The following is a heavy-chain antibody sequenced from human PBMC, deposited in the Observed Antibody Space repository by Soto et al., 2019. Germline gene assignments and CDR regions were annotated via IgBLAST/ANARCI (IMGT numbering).Heavy chain of an antibody. D-gene: IGHD3-3*01. J-gene: IGHJ6*03. CDR2: ISSSSSYI. Sequence: GESLKISCAASGFTFSSYSMNWVRQAPGKGLEWVSSISSSSSYIYYADSVKGRFTISRDNAKNSLYLQMNSLRAEDTAVYYCASFGKDYYYYYMDVWGKGTTVTVSS. CDR1: GFTFSSYS. V-gene: IGHV3-21*01. CDR3: ASFGKDYYYYYMDV.